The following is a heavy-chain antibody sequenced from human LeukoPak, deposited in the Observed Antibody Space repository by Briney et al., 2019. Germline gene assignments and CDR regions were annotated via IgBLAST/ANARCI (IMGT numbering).Heavy chain of an antibody. Sequence: GASVKVSCKASGYTFTGYYMHLVRQAPGQGLEWMGWINPNTGGTNYAQKFQGRVTMTRDTTISTAYMELSRLTSDDTAVYYCASYPRYSSSPPFDYWGQGTLVTVSS. CDR2: INPNTGGT. CDR1: GYTFTGYY. J-gene: IGHJ4*02. V-gene: IGHV1-2*02. D-gene: IGHD6-19*01. CDR3: ASYPRYSSSPPFDY.